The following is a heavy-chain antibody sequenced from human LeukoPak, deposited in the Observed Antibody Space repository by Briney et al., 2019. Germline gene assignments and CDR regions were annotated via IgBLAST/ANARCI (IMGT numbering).Heavy chain of an antibody. J-gene: IGHJ4*02. V-gene: IGHV3-23*01. Sequence: GGSLRLSCAASGFTFSSYGMSWVRQAPGKGLEWVSGISGSGGNTYYADSVKGRFTISRDNSKNTLYLQMNSLRAEDTAVYYCAKEAMVRGGYIDYWGQGTLVTVSS. CDR1: GFTFSSYG. CDR3: AKEAMVRGGYIDY. D-gene: IGHD3-10*01. CDR2: ISGSGGNT.